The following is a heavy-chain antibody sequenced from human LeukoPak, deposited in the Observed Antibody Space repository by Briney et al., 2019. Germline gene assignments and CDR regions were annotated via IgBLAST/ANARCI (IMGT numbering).Heavy chain of an antibody. CDR2: INPNSGGT. V-gene: IGHV1-2*02. Sequence: AASVKVSCKATGYTFTSYDINWVRQATGQGLEWMGWINPNSGGTNYAQKFQGRVTMTRDTSISTAYMELSRLRSDDTAVYYCARYYDSSGYFDYWGQGTPVTVSS. CDR3: ARYYDSSGYFDY. CDR1: GYTFTSYD. D-gene: IGHD3-22*01. J-gene: IGHJ4*02.